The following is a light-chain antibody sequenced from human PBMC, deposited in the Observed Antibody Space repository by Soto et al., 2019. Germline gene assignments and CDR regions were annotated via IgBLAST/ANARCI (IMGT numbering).Light chain of an antibody. J-gene: IGLJ2*01. V-gene: IGLV2-14*01. Sequence: QSALTQPASVSGSPGQSITISCTGTSSDVGGYNYVSWYQQHPGKAPKLMIYDVSNRPSGVSNRFSGSKSGNTASLTISGLQAEDEADYYCSSYTSSSLGVFGGGTKHTVL. CDR1: SSDVGGYNY. CDR2: DVS. CDR3: SSYTSSSLGV.